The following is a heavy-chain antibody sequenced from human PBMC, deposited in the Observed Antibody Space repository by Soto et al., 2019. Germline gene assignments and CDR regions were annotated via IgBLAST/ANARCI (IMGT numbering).Heavy chain of an antibody. CDR2: MNPGSGGT. CDR1: GYSFTNND. J-gene: IGHJ5*02. V-gene: IGHV1-8*01. CDR3: ARMATFGSLNWFDP. Sequence: GASVKVSCKASGYSFTNNDVSWVRQATGQGLEWMGWMNPGSGGTGYAQKFQGRVTMTRGISIATAYMELSSLRSDDTAIYYCARMATFGSLNWFDPWGQGTLVTV. D-gene: IGHD3-16*01.